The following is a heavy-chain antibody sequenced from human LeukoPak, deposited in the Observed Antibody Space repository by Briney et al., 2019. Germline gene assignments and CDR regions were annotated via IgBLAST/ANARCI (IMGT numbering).Heavy chain of an antibody. V-gene: IGHV1-46*01. J-gene: IGHJ4*02. CDR2: INPSGGST. Sequence: ASVKVSCKASGYTFTSYYMHWVRQAPGQGLEWMGIINPSGGSTSYAQKFQGRVTMTRDTSTSTVYMELSSLRSEDTVVYYCARDSEDSGSYSIDDYWGQGTLVTVSS. CDR1: GYTFTSYY. CDR3: ARDSEDSGSYSIDDY. D-gene: IGHD1-26*01.